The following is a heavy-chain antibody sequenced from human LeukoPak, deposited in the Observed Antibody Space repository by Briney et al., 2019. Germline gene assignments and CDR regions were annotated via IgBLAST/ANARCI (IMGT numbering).Heavy chain of an antibody. CDR2: IGNSGDRT. Sequence: GGSLRLSCAASGFTFSSYAMSWVRQAPGKGPEWVSGIGNSGDRTFYADSVRGRFTISRDNSKNTLYLQMNSLRVEDTALYYCAIRPREDCSSTSCRDYWGQGTLVTVSS. CDR1: GFTFSSYA. J-gene: IGHJ4*02. CDR3: AIRPREDCSSTSCRDY. D-gene: IGHD2-2*01. V-gene: IGHV3-23*01.